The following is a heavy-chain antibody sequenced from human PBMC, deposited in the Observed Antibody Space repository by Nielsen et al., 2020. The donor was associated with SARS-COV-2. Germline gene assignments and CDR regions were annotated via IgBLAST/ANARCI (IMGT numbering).Heavy chain of an antibody. CDR1: GFTFSSYA. Sequence: GGSLRLSCAASGFTFSSYAMHWVRQAPGKGLEWVAVISYDGSNKYYADSVKGRFTISRDNSKNTLYLQMNSLRAEDTAVYYCARDPIVGATIRPYGMDVWGQGTTVTVSS. CDR3: ARDPIVGATIRPYGMDV. J-gene: IGHJ6*02. D-gene: IGHD1-26*01. CDR2: ISYDGSNK. V-gene: IGHV3-30-3*01.